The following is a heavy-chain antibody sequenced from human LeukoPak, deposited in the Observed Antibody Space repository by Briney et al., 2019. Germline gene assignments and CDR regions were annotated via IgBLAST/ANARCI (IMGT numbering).Heavy chain of an antibody. D-gene: IGHD6-19*01. CDR3: ARVGLSSGSYFDY. V-gene: IGHV1-69*13. Sequence: ASVKVSFKASGGTFSSYAISWVRQAPGQGLEWMGGIIPIFGTANYAQKLQGRVTIAADESTSTAYMELSSLRSEDTAVYYCARVGLSSGSYFDYWGQGTLVTVSS. J-gene: IGHJ4*02. CDR2: IIPIFGTA. CDR1: GGTFSSYA.